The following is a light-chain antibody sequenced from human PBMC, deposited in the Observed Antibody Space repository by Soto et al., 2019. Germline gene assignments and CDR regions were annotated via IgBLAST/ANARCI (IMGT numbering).Light chain of an antibody. CDR3: QQYGSSRWT. CDR1: QSVSSSY. CDR2: GAS. J-gene: IGKJ1*01. V-gene: IGKV3-20*01. Sequence: EIRLTQSAGTLSLSPGERATLSCRASQSVSSSYLAWYQQKPGQAPRLLIYGASSRATGIPDRFSGSGSGTDFTLTIRRLEPEDFAVYYCQQYGSSRWTFGQGTKVDTK.